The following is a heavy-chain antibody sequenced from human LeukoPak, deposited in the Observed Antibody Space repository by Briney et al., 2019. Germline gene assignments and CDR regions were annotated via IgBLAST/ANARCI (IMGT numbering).Heavy chain of an antibody. CDR2: ISYDGHNE. CDR3: AKGVGYGGMDV. D-gene: IGHD2-8*01. Sequence: GGSLGLSCAASGFTFSGYGMHWVRQAPGKGLEWVAVISYDGHNEYYADSVKGRFTISRDNSKNTVYVQMNSLRAEDTAVYYCAKGVGYGGMDVWGQGTTVTVSS. J-gene: IGHJ6*02. V-gene: IGHV3-30*18. CDR1: GFTFSGYG.